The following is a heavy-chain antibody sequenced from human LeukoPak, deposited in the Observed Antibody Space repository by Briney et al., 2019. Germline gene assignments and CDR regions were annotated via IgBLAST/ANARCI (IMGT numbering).Heavy chain of an antibody. CDR3: ARLSDSISCFGFDI. CDR2: IKQDESEK. V-gene: IGHV3-7*01. Sequence: PGGSLRLSCEASGFTFSSYWMSWVRQAPGKGLEGVANIKQDESEKYYVDSVKGRFTISRDNAKNSLYLQMNSLRAEDTAVYYCARLSDSISCFGFDIWGQGTTVTVSS. J-gene: IGHJ3*02. D-gene: IGHD2-2*01. CDR1: GFTFSSYW.